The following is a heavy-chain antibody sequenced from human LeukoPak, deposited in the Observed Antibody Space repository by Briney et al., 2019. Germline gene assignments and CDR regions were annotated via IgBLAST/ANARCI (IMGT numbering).Heavy chain of an antibody. D-gene: IGHD6-19*01. J-gene: IGHJ3*01. V-gene: IGHV3-23*01. CDR1: GFSFIIYA. Sequence: GGSLRLSCVASGFSFIIYAMTWVRQAPGKGLEWVSGISGSGGSTYYGDFVKGRFTISRDNSKNTLYLQMNGLRADDTAVYYCARLKGGLAAAFDVWGQGTMVTVSS. CDR3: ARLKGGLAAAFDV. CDR2: ISGSGGST.